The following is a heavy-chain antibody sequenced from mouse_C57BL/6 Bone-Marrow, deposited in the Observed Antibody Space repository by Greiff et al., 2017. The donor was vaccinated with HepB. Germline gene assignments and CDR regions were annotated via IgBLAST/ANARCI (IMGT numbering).Heavy chain of an antibody. CDR1: GYTFTSYW. CDR2: IDPNSGGT. V-gene: IGHV1-72*01. Sequence: QVQLQQPGAELVKPGASVKLSCKASGYTFTSYWMHWVKQRPGRCLEWIGRIDPNSGGTKYNEKFKSKATLTVDKPSSTAYMQLSSLTSEDSAVYYCARWGYGSSYWYFDVWGTWTTVTVSS. D-gene: IGHD1-1*01. J-gene: IGHJ1*03. CDR3: ARWGYGSSYWYFDV.